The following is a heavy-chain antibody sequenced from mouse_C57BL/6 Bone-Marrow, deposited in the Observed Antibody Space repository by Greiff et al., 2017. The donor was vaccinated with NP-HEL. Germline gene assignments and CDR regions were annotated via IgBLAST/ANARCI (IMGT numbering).Heavy chain of an antibody. CDR3: ARYYYGSSYGYFDV. J-gene: IGHJ1*03. V-gene: IGHV4-1*01. CDR2: INPDSSTI. D-gene: IGHD1-1*01. CDR1: GIDFSRYW. Sequence: VQLKESGGGLVQPGGSLKLSCAASGIDFSRYWMSWVRRAPGKGLEWIGEINPDSSTINYAPSLKDKFIISRDNAKNTLYLQMSKVRSEDTALYYCARYYYGSSYGYFDVWGTGTTVTVSS.